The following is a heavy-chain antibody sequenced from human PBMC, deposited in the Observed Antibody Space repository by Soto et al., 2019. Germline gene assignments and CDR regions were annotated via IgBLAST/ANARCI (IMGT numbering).Heavy chain of an antibody. D-gene: IGHD4-4*01. CDR1: GFTFSSYA. J-gene: IGHJ6*02. V-gene: IGHV3-23*01. Sequence: GGSLRLSCAAPGFTFSSYAMSWVRQAPGKGLEWVSAISGSGSSTYYADSVKGRFTISRDNSKNTLYLQMNSLRAEDTAVYYCAKGLQKITYYYYGMDVWGQGTTVTVSS. CDR2: ISGSGSST. CDR3: AKGLQKITYYYYGMDV.